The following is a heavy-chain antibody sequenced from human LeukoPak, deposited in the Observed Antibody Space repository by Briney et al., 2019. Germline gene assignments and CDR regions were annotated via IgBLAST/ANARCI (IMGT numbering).Heavy chain of an antibody. V-gene: IGHV1-46*01. Sequence: ASVKVSCKASGYTFTSYYMHWVRQAPGRGLEWMGIINPSGGSTSYAQKFQGRVTMTRDTSTSTVYMELSSLRSEDTAVYYCARAIIAAATARGYYYYYYMDVWGKGTTVTVSS. J-gene: IGHJ6*03. CDR3: ARAIIAAATARGYYYYYYMDV. D-gene: IGHD6-13*01. CDR1: GYTFTSYY. CDR2: INPSGGST.